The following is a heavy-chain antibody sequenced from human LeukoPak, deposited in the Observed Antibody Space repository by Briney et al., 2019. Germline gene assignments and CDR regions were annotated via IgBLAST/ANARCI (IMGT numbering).Heavy chain of an antibody. CDR1: GYTFTSYG. CDR2: ISAYNGNT. D-gene: IGHD1-1*01. J-gene: IGHJ3*02. CDR3: ARDGIRLPEPGYSWDAFDI. V-gene: IGHV1-18*01. Sequence: RASVKVSCKASGYTFTSYGISWVRQAPGQGLEWMGWISAYNGNTNYAQKLQGRVTMTTDTSTSTAYMELRSLRSDDTAVYYCARDGIRLPEPGYSWDAFDIWGQGTMVTVSS.